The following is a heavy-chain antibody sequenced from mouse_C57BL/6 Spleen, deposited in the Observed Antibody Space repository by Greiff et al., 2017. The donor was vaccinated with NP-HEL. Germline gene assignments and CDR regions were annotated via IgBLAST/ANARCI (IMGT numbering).Heavy chain of an antibody. CDR3: ARSEAIYYGNYGAMDY. CDR1: GYTFTSYW. CDR2: IDPSDSET. Sequence: VQLQQPGAELVRPGSSVKLSCKASGYTFTSYWMHWVKQRPIQGLEWIGNIDPSDSETHYNQKFKDKATLTVDKSSSTAYMQLSSLTSEDSAVYYCARSEAIYYGNYGAMDYWGQGTSVTVSS. V-gene: IGHV1-52*01. D-gene: IGHD2-1*01. J-gene: IGHJ4*01.